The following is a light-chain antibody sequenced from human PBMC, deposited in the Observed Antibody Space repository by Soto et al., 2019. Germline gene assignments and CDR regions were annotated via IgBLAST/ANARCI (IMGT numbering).Light chain of an antibody. CDR2: AAS. CDR3: LQDYDYPLI. V-gene: IGKV1-6*01. Sequence: ALQMTQSPSSLSASVGDRVTITCRASQGIRNDLGWYQQKPGNPPKLLIFAASILQSGVPSRFSGSGSGTYFTLTISSLQPEDFATYYCLQDYDYPLIFGGGTTVEIK. J-gene: IGKJ4*01. CDR1: QGIRND.